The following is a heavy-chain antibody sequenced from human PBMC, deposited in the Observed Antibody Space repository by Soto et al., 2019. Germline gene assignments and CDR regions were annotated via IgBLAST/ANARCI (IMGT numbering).Heavy chain of an antibody. CDR2: INNRGTT. D-gene: IGHD3-16*01. CDR3: AKGGGVRTSHMVWFDP. V-gene: IGHV4-34*01. J-gene: IGHJ5*02. Sequence: QVHLQQWGAGLLKPSETLSLTCRVDGGSFSDNYWNWIRQSPGKGLEWIGEINNRGTTNYNPSLRSQVTLSVDTSKNEFSLRLTSVTAADTAVYYCAKGGGVRTSHMVWFDPWGQGTLVTVSS. CDR1: GGSFSDNY.